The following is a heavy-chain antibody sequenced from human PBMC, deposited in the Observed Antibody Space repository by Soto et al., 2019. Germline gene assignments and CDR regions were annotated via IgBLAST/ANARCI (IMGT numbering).Heavy chain of an antibody. CDR1: GGSISSGGYY. CDR2: IYYSGST. J-gene: IGHJ5*02. V-gene: IGHV4-31*03. Sequence: QVQLQESGPGLVKPSQTLSLTCTVSGGSISSGGYYWSWIRQHPGKGLEWIGYIYYSGSTYYNPSLKSRVTISVDTSKNQFSLKLSSVTAADTAVYYCAGWFGELLSHAAWFDPWGQGTLVTVSS. CDR3: AGWFGELLSHAAWFDP. D-gene: IGHD3-10*01.